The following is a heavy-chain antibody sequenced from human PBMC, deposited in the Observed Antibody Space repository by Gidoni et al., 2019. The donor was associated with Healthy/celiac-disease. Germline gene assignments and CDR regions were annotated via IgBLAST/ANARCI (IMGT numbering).Heavy chain of an antibody. Sequence: QVQLVASGGGLVKPGGSLRLSCAASGFTFSDYYMSWIRQAPGKGLEWVSYISSSSSYTNYADSVKGRFTISRDNAKNSLYLQMNSLRAEDTAVYYCARVDTAMVIGYWGQGTLVTVSS. D-gene: IGHD5-18*01. CDR3: ARVDTAMVIGY. CDR2: ISSSSSYT. J-gene: IGHJ4*02. CDR1: GFTFSDYY. V-gene: IGHV3-11*05.